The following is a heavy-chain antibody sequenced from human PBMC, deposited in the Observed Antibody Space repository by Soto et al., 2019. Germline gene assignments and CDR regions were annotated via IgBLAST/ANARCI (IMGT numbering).Heavy chain of an antibody. CDR3: ARGSVDTIFGVVRGKYYMDV. CDR1: GGTFSSYT. CDR2: IIPILGIA. V-gene: IGHV1-69*02. J-gene: IGHJ6*03. Sequence: VKVSCKASGGTFSSYTISWVRQAPGQGLEWMGRIIPILGIANYAQKFQGRVTITADKSTSTAYMELSSLRSEDTAVYYCARGSVDTIFGVVRGKYYMDVWGKGTTVTVSS. D-gene: IGHD3-3*01.